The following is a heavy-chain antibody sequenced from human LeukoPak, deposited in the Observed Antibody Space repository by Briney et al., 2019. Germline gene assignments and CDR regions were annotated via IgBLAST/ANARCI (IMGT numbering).Heavy chain of an antibody. J-gene: IGHJ4*02. CDR2: IKQDGSEK. Sequence: GGSLRLSCAASGFTFSSYWMSWVRQAPGKGLEWVANIKQDGSEKYYVDSVKGRFTISRDNAKNSLYLQMNSLRAEDTAVYYCARIGSSSSFVLDYWGQGTLVTVSS. CDR3: ARIGSSSSFVLDY. D-gene: IGHD6-13*01. CDR1: GFTFSSYW. V-gene: IGHV3-7*04.